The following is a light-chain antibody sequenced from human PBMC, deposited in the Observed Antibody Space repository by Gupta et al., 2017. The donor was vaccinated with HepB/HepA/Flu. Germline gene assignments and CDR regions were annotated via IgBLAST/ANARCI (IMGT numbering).Light chain of an antibody. CDR2: GAS. J-gene: IGKJ3*01. CDR1: QSVSSN. CDR3: QRIKDSHFIT. V-gene: IGKV3-15*01. Sequence: EIVMTHSPATLSVSPGARATLSCRASQSVSSNLAWYKQKPGQAPWPLIYGASTRDTGFPARFSGSGFGTVLTLTISIRQLEDFAVYYCQRIKDSHFITFGHGTRVDIK.